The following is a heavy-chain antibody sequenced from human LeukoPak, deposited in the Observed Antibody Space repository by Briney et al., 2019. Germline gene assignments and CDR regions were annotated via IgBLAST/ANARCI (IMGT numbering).Heavy chain of an antibody. Sequence: SETLSLTCAVSGGSFSGYYWSWIRQPPGKGLEWIGEINHSGSTNYNPSLKSRVTISGDTSKNQFSLQLSSVTAADPAVYYCASDEGGRNWFDPWGQGTLVTVSS. CDR1: GGSFSGYY. CDR3: ASDEGGRNWFDP. J-gene: IGHJ5*02. CDR2: INHSGST. V-gene: IGHV4-34*01. D-gene: IGHD6-25*01.